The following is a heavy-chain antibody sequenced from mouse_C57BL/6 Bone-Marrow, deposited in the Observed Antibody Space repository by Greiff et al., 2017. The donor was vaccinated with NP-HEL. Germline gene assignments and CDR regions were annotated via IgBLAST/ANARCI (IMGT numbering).Heavy chain of an antibody. CDR2: IYPGSGST. D-gene: IGHD2-1*01. V-gene: IGHV1-55*01. Sequence: VQLQQSGAELVKPGASVKMSCKASGYTFTSYWITWVKQRPGQGLEWIGDIYPGSGSTNYNEKFKSKATLTVDTSSSTAYMQLSSLTSEDSAVYYCARFGYGNFYYFDYWGQGTTLTVSS. J-gene: IGHJ2*01. CDR3: ARFGYGNFYYFDY. CDR1: GYTFTSYW.